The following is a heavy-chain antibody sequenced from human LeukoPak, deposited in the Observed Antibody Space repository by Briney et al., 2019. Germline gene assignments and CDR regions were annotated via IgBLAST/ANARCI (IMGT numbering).Heavy chain of an antibody. J-gene: IGHJ6*03. D-gene: IGHD5-18*01. V-gene: IGHV4-39*07. Sequence: PSETLSLTCTVSGGSISSSSYYWGWIRQPPGKGLEWIGSIYYSGSTYYNPSLKSRVTISVDTSKNQFSLKLSSVTAADTAVYYCARDSVVDTAMDSYYSYMDVWGKGTTVTVSS. CDR3: ARDSVVDTAMDSYYSYMDV. CDR2: IYYSGST. CDR1: GGSISSSSYY.